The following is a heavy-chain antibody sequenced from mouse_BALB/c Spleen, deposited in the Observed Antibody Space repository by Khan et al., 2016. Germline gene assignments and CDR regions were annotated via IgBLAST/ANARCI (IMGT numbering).Heavy chain of an antibody. CDR1: GYSITSDYA. D-gene: IGHD1-1*01. CDR2: ISYSGST. Sequence: VQLKESGPGLVKPSQSLSLTCTVTGYSITSDYAWNWIRQFPGNKLEWMGYISYSGSTSYNPSLKSRISITRDTSKNQFFLQLNSVTTEDTATYYCARYYYGSRYWYFDVWGAGTTVTVSS. CDR3: ARYYYGSRYWYFDV. J-gene: IGHJ1*01. V-gene: IGHV3-2*02.